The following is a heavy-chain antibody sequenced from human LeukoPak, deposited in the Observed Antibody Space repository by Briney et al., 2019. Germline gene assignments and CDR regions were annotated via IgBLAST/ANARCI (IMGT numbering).Heavy chain of an antibody. D-gene: IGHD6-6*01. CDR3: ARGGSRSYTSSTLDY. V-gene: IGHV4-59*01. CDR1: GFTFSSYS. Sequence: PGGSLRLSCAASGFTFSSYSMNWVRQAPGKGLEWIGSISYSGNTNYNPSLKSRVTISIDTSKNRFSLKVSSVTAADTAMYYCARGGSRSYTSSTLDYWGQGTLVTVSS. J-gene: IGHJ4*02. CDR2: ISYSGNT.